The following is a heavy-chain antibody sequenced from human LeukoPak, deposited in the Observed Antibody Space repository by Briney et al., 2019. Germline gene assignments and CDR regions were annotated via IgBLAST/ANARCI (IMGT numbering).Heavy chain of an antibody. V-gene: IGHV4-4*07. J-gene: IGHJ6*02. CDR3: AKGVIRSGMDV. CDR2: IYASGT. CDR1: AGSISNYY. D-gene: IGHD2-21*01. Sequence: PSETLSLTCTVSAGSISNYYYNWFRRPAGKGLEWIGRIYASGTNHNPSLKSRVTISVDTSKNHFSLKLSSVTPEDTAVYYCAKGVIRSGMDVWGQGTTVTVSS.